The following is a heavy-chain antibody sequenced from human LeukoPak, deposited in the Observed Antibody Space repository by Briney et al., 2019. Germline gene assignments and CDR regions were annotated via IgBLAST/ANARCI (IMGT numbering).Heavy chain of an antibody. V-gene: IGHV4-34*01. CDR2: ITHVGGT. J-gene: IGHJ4*02. Sequence: SETLSLTCAVYGGSFSGYYWIWIRQPPGKGLEWIGEITHVGGTNYNPSLKSRVTISVDTSKNQFSLKLSSVTAADTAVYYCARILTSGDYWGQATLVTVSS. CDR3: ARILTSGDY. CDR1: GGSFSGYY. D-gene: IGHD3-10*01.